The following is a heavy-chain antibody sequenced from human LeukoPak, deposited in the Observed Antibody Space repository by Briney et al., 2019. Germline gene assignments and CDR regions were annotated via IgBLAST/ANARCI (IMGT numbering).Heavy chain of an antibody. CDR1: GDSVSTNSAA. J-gene: IGHJ4*02. CDR3: VREYSSTFDY. CDR2: TYYRSKWYN. D-gene: IGHD6-19*01. Sequence: SQTLSRTCAISGDSVSTNSAAWNWIRQSPSRGLEWLARTYYRSKWYNAYAVSVKSRITINPDTSKNQLSLQLNSVTPEDTAVYYCVREYSSTFDYWGQGTLVTVSS. V-gene: IGHV6-1*01.